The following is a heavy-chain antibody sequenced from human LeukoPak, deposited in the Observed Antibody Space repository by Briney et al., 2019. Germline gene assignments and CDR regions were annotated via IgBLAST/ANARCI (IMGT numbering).Heavy chain of an antibody. V-gene: IGHV1-18*01. J-gene: IGHJ4*01. CDR3: ARDDPYYYDSSGYRKYIDY. Sequence: ASVKVSCKASGYTLTSYGISWVRQAPGQGLECMGWISAYNGNTNYAQKLQGRVTMTTDTSTSTAYMELRSLRSDDTAVYYCARDDPYYYDSSGYRKYIDYWGQGTLVTVSS. D-gene: IGHD3-22*01. CDR1: GYTLTSYG. CDR2: ISAYNGNT.